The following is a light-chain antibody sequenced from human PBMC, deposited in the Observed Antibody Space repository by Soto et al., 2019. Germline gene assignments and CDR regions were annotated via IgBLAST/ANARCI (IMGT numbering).Light chain of an antibody. CDR3: QQRNGWPLT. J-gene: IGKJ4*01. Sequence: DIVLTQSPATLSLSPGDRATLSCRASQSVNSFLTWYQQKPGQAPRLLIYDASTRATGIPARFSGSGSGTDFTLTISSLEPEDFAVYYCQQRNGWPLTFGGGTRVEMK. CDR2: DAS. V-gene: IGKV3-11*01. CDR1: QSVNSF.